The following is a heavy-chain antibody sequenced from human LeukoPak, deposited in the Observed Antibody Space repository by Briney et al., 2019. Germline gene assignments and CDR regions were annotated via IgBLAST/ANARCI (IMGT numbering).Heavy chain of an antibody. Sequence: ASVKVSCQAAGYTFTSYGLSWARQAPGQGLEWMGWISAYNGNTNYAQKLQGRVTMTTDTSTSTAYMELRSLRSDDTAVYYCARDLPTDSSGYYNAEYFQHWGQGTLVTVSS. D-gene: IGHD3-22*01. CDR1: GYTFTSYG. CDR2: ISAYNGNT. V-gene: IGHV1-18*01. CDR3: ARDLPTDSSGYYNAEYFQH. J-gene: IGHJ1*01.